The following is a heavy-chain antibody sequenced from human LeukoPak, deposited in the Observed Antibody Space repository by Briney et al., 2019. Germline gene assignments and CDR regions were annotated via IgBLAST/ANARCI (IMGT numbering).Heavy chain of an antibody. CDR1: GFTFSESW. D-gene: IGHD1-1*01. CDR3: AKGKRYPDY. CDR2: LNLDGSDK. V-gene: IGHV3-7*03. J-gene: IGHJ4*02. Sequence: GGSLRLSCVVSGFTFSESWMSWVRQAPGKGLGWVASLNLDGSDKYYVGSVKGRFTISRDNAKNSLYLQMDSLRVEDTAVYYCAKGKRYPDYWGQGTLVTVSS.